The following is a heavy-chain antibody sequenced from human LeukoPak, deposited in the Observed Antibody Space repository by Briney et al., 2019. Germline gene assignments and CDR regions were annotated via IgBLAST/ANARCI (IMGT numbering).Heavy chain of an antibody. J-gene: IGHJ4*02. CDR2: VNLQGST. CDR3: AREGGPYRPLDY. V-gene: IGHV4-4*02. Sequence: SETLSLTCGVSGGSITSTNYWTWVRQPPGKGLEWIGEVNLQGSTNYNPSLMGRVAISVDMSENHISLQLTSVTAADTSVYYCAREGGPYRPLDYSGQGTLVTVSS. CDR1: GGSITSTNY.